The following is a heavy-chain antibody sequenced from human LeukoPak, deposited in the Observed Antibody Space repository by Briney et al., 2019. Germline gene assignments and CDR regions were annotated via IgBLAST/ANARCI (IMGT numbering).Heavy chain of an antibody. D-gene: IGHD3-3*01. CDR2: ISGSGGST. Sequence: GGSLRLSCAASGFTFSDYYMSWIRQAPGKGLEWVSAISGSGGSTYYADSVKGRFTISRDNSKNTLYLQMNSLRAEDTAVYYCAKSAPLRFLEWLPRDFDYWGQGTLVTVSS. CDR1: GFTFSDYY. V-gene: IGHV3-23*01. CDR3: AKSAPLRFLEWLPRDFDY. J-gene: IGHJ4*02.